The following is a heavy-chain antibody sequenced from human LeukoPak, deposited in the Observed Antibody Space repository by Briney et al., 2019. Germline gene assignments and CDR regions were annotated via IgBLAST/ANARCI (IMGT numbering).Heavy chain of an antibody. J-gene: IGHJ3*02. Sequence: GGSLRLSCAASGFTVSSNYMSWVRQAPGKGLEWVSVIYSGGSTYYADSVKGRFTISRDNPKNTLYLQMNSLRAEDTAVYYCARESGIAAAGTGAFDIWGQGTMVTVSS. CDR2: IYSGGST. CDR3: ARESGIAAAGTGAFDI. V-gene: IGHV3-53*01. D-gene: IGHD6-13*01. CDR1: GFTVSSNY.